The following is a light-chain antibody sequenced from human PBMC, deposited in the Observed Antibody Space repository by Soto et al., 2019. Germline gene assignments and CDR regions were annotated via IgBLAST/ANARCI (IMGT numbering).Light chain of an antibody. CDR2: RNN. J-gene: IGLJ1*01. CDR3: AAWDDSLSVGV. CDR1: SSNIGSNY. Sequence: QSLLTQPPSASGAPWQRVTISCSGSSSNIGSNYVYWYQQLPGTAPKLLIYRNNQRPSGVPDRFSGSKSGTSASLAISGLRSEDEADYYCAAWDDSLSVGVFGTESKITVL. V-gene: IGLV1-47*01.